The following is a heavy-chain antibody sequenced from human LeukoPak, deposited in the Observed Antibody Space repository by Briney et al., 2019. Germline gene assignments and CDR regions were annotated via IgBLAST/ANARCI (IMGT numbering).Heavy chain of an antibody. CDR3: ARSYASRRAFDI. V-gene: IGHV4-59*01. J-gene: IGHJ3*02. CDR1: DGSINTYY. Sequence: SETLSLTCSVSDGSINTYYWSWVRQPPGKGLEWLGHIDYSGSTNYNPSLKSRVTISVDTSKSQFSLKLSSVTTADTAVYFCARSYASRRAFDIWGQGTMVTVSS. CDR2: IDYSGST.